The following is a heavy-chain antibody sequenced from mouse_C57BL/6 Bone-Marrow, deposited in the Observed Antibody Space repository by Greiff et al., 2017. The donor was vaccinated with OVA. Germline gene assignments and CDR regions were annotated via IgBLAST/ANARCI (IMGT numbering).Heavy chain of an antibody. J-gene: IGHJ4*01. Sequence: EVHLVESGGGLVKPGGSLKLSCAASGFTFSDYGMHWVRQAPEKGLEWVAYISSGSSTIYYADTVKGRFTISRDNAKNTLFLQMTSLRSEDTAMYYCATAVVDYAMDYWGQGTSVTVSS. V-gene: IGHV5-17*01. CDR2: ISSGSSTI. CDR3: ATAVVDYAMDY. CDR1: GFTFSDYG. D-gene: IGHD1-1*01.